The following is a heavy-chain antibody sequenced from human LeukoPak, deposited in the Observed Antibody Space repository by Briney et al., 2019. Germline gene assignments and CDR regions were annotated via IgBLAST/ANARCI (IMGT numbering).Heavy chain of an antibody. J-gene: IGHJ4*02. CDR2: INHSGST. CDR1: GGSFSGYY. D-gene: IGHD3-10*01. CDR3: ARKDRYYYGSGSYGIDY. Sequence: SETLSLTCAVYGGSFSGYYWSWIRQPPGKGLEWSGEINHSGSTNYNPSLKSRVTISVDTSKNQFSLKLSSVTAADTAVYYCARKDRYYYGSGSYGIDYWGQGTLVTVSS. V-gene: IGHV4-34*01.